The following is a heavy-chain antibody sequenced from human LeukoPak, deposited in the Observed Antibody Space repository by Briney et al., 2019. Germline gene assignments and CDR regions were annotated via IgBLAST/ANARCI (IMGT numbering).Heavy chain of an antibody. D-gene: IGHD5-24*01. J-gene: IGHJ4*02. V-gene: IGHV4-59*01. Sequence: SETLSLTCTVSGVSISSYYWSWIRQPPGKGLEWIGYIYYSGSTNYNPSLKSRVTISVDTSKNQFSLKLSSVTAADTAVYYCARVRDGYNLPFDCWGQGTLVTVSS. CDR1: GVSISSYY. CDR2: IYYSGST. CDR3: ARVRDGYNLPFDC.